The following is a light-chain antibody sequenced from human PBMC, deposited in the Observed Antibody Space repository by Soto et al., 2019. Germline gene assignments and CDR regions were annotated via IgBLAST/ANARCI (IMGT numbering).Light chain of an antibody. V-gene: IGKV1-5*03. CDR2: KAS. CDR3: QQYNRAWT. J-gene: IGKJ1*01. CDR1: QSISSW. Sequence: IQMTQSPASLSASVGDRVTITCRASQSISSWLAWYQQKPGKAPKLLIYKASSLESGVPSRFSGSGSGTEFTLTISSLQPDDFATYYCQQYNRAWTFGQGTKVDI.